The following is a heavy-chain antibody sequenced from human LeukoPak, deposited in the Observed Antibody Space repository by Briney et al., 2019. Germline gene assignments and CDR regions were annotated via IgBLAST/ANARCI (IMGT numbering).Heavy chain of an antibody. J-gene: IGHJ1*01. CDR3: AKFPLDYYDSSGYYGFFHH. D-gene: IGHD3-22*01. CDR2: ISGSGGST. Sequence: GRSLRLSCAASGFTFGNYAMSWVRQAPGKGLEWVSAISGSGGSTYYADSVKGRFTISRDNSKNTLYLQMNSLRAEDTAVYYCAKFPLDYYDSSGYYGFFHHWGQGTLVTVSS. CDR1: GFTFGNYA. V-gene: IGHV3-23*01.